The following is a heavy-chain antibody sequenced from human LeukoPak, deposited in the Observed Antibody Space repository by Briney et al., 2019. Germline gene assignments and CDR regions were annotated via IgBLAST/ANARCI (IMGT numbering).Heavy chain of an antibody. Sequence: GGSLRLSCAASGFXFSSYSINWVRQAPGKGREWVSATSGSGGTTYYADSVKGRFTISRDNSKNTLYLQMNSLRAEDTAVYYCAKGYSSSQSFDYWGQGTLVTVSS. J-gene: IGHJ4*02. V-gene: IGHV3-23*01. CDR3: AKGYSSSQSFDY. CDR1: GFXFSSYS. CDR2: TSGSGGTT. D-gene: IGHD6-13*01.